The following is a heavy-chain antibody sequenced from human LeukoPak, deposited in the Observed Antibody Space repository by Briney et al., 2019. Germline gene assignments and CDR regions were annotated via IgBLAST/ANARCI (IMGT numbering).Heavy chain of an antibody. CDR1: GGSFSGYY. CDR3: ARGATAMVTDFDY. CDR2: INHSGST. J-gene: IGHJ4*02. Sequence: SETLSLTCAVYGGSFSGYYWSWIRRPPGKGLEWIGEINHSGSTNYNPSLKSRVTISVDTSKNQFSLKLSSVTAADTAVYYCARGATAMVTDFDYWGQGTLVTVSS. D-gene: IGHD5-18*01. V-gene: IGHV4-34*01.